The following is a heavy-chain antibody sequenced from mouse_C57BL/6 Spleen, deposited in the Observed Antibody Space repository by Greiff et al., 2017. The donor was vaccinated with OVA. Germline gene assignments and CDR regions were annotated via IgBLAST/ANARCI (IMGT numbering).Heavy chain of an antibody. CDR3: ARDSVYYYGSSYEFAY. J-gene: IGHJ3*01. CDR1: GYTFTSYW. D-gene: IGHD1-1*01. V-gene: IGHV1-72*01. CDR2: IDPNSGGT. Sequence: QVQLQQSGAELVKPGASVKLSCKASGYTFTSYWMHWVKQRPGRGLEWIGRIDPNSGGTKYNEKFKSKATLTVDKPSSTAYLQLSSLTSEDSAVYYCARDSVYYYGSSYEFAYWGQGTLVTVSA.